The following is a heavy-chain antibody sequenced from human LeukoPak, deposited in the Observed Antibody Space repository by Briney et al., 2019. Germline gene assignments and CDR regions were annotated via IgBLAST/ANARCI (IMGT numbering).Heavy chain of an antibody. Sequence: PGGSLRLSCAASGFTFSNAWMSWVRQAPGKGLEWVGRIKSKTYGGTTDYAAPVKGRITISRDDSKDTVYLEMNSLKTEDTAVYYCTTATSYWGQGSLVTVSS. V-gene: IGHV3-15*01. CDR1: GFTFSNAW. CDR3: TTATSY. J-gene: IGHJ4*02. CDR2: IKSKTYGGTT.